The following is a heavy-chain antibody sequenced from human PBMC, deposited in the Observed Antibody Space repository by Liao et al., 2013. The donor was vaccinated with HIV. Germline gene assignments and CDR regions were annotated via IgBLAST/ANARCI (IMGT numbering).Heavy chain of an antibody. J-gene: IGHJ4*02. CDR2: VNDSGST. V-gene: IGHV4-34*02. CDR1: GGSFSGYY. CDR3: ASRRVPYHHDSSVLRR. D-gene: IGHD3-22*01. Sequence: QELLQQLGAGLLKPSENLSLTCAVYGGSFSGYYWSWIRQPPREGGWSGLGKVNDSGSTTCNPSLKSRVTISIDTSKNQFSLKVTSVTAADTAVYYCASRRVPYHHDSSVLRRWGQGTLVTVSS.